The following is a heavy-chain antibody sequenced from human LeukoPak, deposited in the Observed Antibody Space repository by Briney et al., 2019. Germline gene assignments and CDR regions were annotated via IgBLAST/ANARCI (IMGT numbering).Heavy chain of an antibody. J-gene: IGHJ4*02. V-gene: IGHV4-34*01. Sequence: SETLSLTCAVYGGSFSGCYWSWIRQPPGKGLEWIGEINHSGSTNYNPSLKSRVTISVDTSKNQFSLKLSSVTAADTAVYYCARGPIIAVAGSSGFDYWGQGTLVTVSS. CDR3: ARGPIIAVAGSSGFDY. CDR2: INHSGST. D-gene: IGHD6-19*01. CDR1: GGSFSGCY.